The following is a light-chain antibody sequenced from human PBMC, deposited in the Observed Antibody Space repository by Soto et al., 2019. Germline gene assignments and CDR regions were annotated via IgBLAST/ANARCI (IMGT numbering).Light chain of an antibody. V-gene: IGLV1-47*01. CDR2: RNN. CDR3: AAWDDSLSGHVV. CDR1: SSNIGSNY. Sequence: QSVLTQPPSASGTPGQRVTISCSGSSSNIGSNYVYWYQQLPGTAPKLLIYRNNQRPSGVPDRFSGSKSGTPASLAISGLRSEDEADYYCAAWDDSLSGHVVFGGGTQLTVL. J-gene: IGLJ2*01.